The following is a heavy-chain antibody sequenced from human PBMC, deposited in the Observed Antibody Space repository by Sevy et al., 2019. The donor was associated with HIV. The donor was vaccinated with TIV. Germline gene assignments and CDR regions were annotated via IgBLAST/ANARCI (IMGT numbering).Heavy chain of an antibody. CDR3: ATVSDFWSGYYPPGMDV. D-gene: IGHD3-3*01. V-gene: IGHV1-24*01. CDR1: GYTLTELS. CDR2: FDPEEGET. J-gene: IGHJ6*02. Sequence: ASVKVSCKVSGYTLTELSMHWVRQAPGKGLEWMGGFDPEEGETIYAQKFQGRVTMTEDTSTDTAYMELSSLRSEDTAVYYCATVSDFWSGYYPPGMDVWGQGTTVTVSS.